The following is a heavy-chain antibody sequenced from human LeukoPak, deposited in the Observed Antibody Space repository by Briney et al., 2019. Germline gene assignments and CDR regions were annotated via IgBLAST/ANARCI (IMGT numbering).Heavy chain of an antibody. Sequence: GGSLRLSCAASGFTFSSYSMNWVRQAPGKGLEWVSSISSSSSYIYYADSVKGRFTFSRDNAKNSLYLQMNSLRAEDTAVYYCARLYDYGDPPFDYWGQGTLVTVSS. J-gene: IGHJ4*02. D-gene: IGHD4-17*01. CDR3: ARLYDYGDPPFDY. V-gene: IGHV3-21*01. CDR2: ISSSSSYI. CDR1: GFTFSSYS.